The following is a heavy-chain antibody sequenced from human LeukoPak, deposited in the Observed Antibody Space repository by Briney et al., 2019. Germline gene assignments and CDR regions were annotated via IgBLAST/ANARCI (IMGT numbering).Heavy chain of an antibody. J-gene: IGHJ4*02. CDR1: GFTLSSYA. CDR3: AKARLYDILTGYLYY. CDR2: ISGSGGST. Sequence: GGSLRLSCAASGFTLSSYAMSWVRQAPGKGLEWVSAISGSGGSTYYADSVKGRFTISRDNSKNTLYLQMNSLRAEDTAVYYCAKARLYDILTGYLYYWGQGTLVTVSS. V-gene: IGHV3-23*01. D-gene: IGHD3-9*01.